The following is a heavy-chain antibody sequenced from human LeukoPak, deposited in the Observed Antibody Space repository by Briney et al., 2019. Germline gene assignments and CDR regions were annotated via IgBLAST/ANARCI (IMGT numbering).Heavy chain of an antibody. V-gene: IGHV1-2*02. CDR1: GYTFTGYY. CDR2: INPNSGGT. J-gene: IGHJ4*02. D-gene: IGHD2-21*02. CDR3: ARCANVVVTALLRY. Sequence: VASVKVSCKASGYTFTGYYMHWVRQAPGQGLEWMGWINPNSGGTNYAQKFQGRVTMTRDTSISTAYMELSRLRSDDTAVYYCARCANVVVTALLRYWGQGTLVTVSS.